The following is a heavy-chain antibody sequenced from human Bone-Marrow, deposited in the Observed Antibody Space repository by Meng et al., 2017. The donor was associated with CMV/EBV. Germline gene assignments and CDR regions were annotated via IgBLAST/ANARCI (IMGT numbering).Heavy chain of an antibody. CDR1: GFTFSTFG. Sequence: GGSLRLSCAASGFTFSTFGMSWVRQAPGKGLEWVAFIRHDGSNKYYADSVKGRFTISRDNAMNTLYLQMNSLRAEDTAVYYCARDSYYQDAFDIWGQGTLVTVSS. D-gene: IGHD2-21*01. J-gene: IGHJ3*02. CDR3: ARDSYYQDAFDI. V-gene: IGHV3-30*02. CDR2: IRHDGSNK.